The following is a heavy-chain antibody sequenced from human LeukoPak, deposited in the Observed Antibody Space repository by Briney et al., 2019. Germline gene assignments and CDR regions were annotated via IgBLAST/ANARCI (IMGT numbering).Heavy chain of an antibody. CDR2: ISSSSSYI. Sequence: GGSLRLSCAASGFTFSTYWMSWVRQAPGKGLEWVSSISSSSSYIYYADSVKGRFTISRDNAKNSLYLQMNSLRAEDTAVYYCASGRQYYYYMDVWGKGTTVTVSS. CDR3: ASGRQYYYYMDV. CDR1: GFTFSTYW. J-gene: IGHJ6*03. V-gene: IGHV3-21*01.